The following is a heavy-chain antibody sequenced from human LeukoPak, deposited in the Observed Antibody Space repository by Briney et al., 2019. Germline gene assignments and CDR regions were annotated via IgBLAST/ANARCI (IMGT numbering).Heavy chain of an antibody. CDR3: ARVVTIFGVVPDYYYYYYMDV. V-gene: IGHV4-61*02. D-gene: IGHD3-3*01. CDR2: IYITGST. Sequence: SETLSLTCSVSGDSIRSGSFHWNWIRQPAGKGLEWIGRIYITGSTDYNPSLKSRVTISVDTSKNQFSLKLSSVTAADTAVYYCARVVTIFGVVPDYYYYYYMDVWGKGTTVTVSS. J-gene: IGHJ6*03. CDR1: GDSIRSGSFH.